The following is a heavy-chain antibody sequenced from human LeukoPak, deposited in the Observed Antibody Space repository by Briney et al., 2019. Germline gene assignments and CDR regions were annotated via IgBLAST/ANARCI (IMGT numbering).Heavy chain of an antibody. Sequence: GESLKISCKGSGYSFTSYWIGWVRQMPGKGLEWMGIIYPGDSDTRYSPSFQGRVTISADKSISTAYLQWSSLKASDTAMYYCARPGSGYSYGSHAFDIWGQGTMVTVSS. CDR2: IYPGDSDT. J-gene: IGHJ3*02. CDR3: ARPGSGYSYGSHAFDI. V-gene: IGHV5-51*01. CDR1: GYSFTSYW. D-gene: IGHD5-18*01.